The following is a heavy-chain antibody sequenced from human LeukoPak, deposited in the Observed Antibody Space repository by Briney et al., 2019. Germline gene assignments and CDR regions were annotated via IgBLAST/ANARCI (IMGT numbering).Heavy chain of an antibody. J-gene: IGHJ4*02. CDR1: GYSFTSYW. CDR3: AVGYCSSTSCYNPIFDY. CDR2: IYPGDSDT. Sequence: GESLKISCKGSGYSFTSYWIGWVRQMPGKGLEWIGIIYPGDSDTRYSPSFQGQVTISADKSISTAYLQWSSLKASDTAMYYCAVGYCSSTSCYNPIFDYWGQGTLVTVSS. V-gene: IGHV5-51*01. D-gene: IGHD2-2*02.